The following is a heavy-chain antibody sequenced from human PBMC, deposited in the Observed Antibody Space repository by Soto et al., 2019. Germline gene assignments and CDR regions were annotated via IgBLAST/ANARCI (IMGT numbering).Heavy chain of an antibody. D-gene: IGHD6-13*01. CDR1: GDSINNYY. J-gene: IGHJ4*02. Sequence: SETLSLTCTVSGDSINNYYWSWIRQPPGKRLEWIGYIYYTGSTTYNPSLESRVTMSVDTSKNQFSLKLNSVSAADTAVYYCAKYRRTEAEGFTLDYWGRGTLVTVSS. CDR2: IYYTGST. CDR3: AKYRRTEAEGFTLDY. V-gene: IGHV4-59*01.